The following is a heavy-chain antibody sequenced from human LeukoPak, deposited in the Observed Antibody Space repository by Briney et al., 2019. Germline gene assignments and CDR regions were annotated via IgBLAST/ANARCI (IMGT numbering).Heavy chain of an antibody. D-gene: IGHD6-13*01. J-gene: IGHJ4*02. V-gene: IGHV4-59*01. CDR2: IYYSGTT. CDR1: GGSITNNY. CDR3: ASGSAVAAAGDH. Sequence: SETLSLTCIVSGGSITNNYWNWIRQPPGKGPEWIGYIYYSGTTNYNPSLKSRVTISVDTSKNQFSLKLSSVTAADTAMYYCASGSAVAAAGDHWGQGTLVTVSS.